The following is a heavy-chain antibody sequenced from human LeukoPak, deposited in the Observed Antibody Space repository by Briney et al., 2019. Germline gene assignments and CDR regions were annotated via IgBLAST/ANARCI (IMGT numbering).Heavy chain of an antibody. D-gene: IGHD3-10*01. J-gene: IGHJ4*02. CDR2: IYYSGST. V-gene: IGHV4-59*01. CDR1: AASIISYF. Sequence: SETLSLTCTVSAASIISYFWTWIRQPPGKGLEWIGNIYYSGSTNHSPSLKSRLTMSVDTSNNQVSLKLTSVKAADTAVYCCASFGGSYLDYWGQGTLVSVSS. CDR3: ASFGGSYLDY.